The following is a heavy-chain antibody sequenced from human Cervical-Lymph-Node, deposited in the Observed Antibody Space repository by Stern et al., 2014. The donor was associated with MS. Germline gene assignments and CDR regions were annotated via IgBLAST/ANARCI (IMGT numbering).Heavy chain of an antibody. Sequence: EVQLVESGGGVVQPGGSLRLSCAASGFTFDNYYMHWVRQAPGKGLEWVANIKQDGSETYYVDSLKGRFIISRDNARNSVYLQMNSLRAEDTAMYYCARGPYYDILADYWGQGTLVTVSS. CDR1: GFTFDNYY. J-gene: IGHJ4*02. CDR2: IKQDGSET. V-gene: IGHV3-7*01. CDR3: ARGPYYDILADY. D-gene: IGHD3-9*01.